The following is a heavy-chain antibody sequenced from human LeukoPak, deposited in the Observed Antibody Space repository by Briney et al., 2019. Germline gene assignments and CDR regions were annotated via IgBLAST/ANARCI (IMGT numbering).Heavy chain of an antibody. CDR3: AKERAGYTNPYYFDY. CDR1: GFSFRTYS. CDR2: ISGSGANT. D-gene: IGHD3-16*02. Sequence: PGWCLRLPRAASGFSFRTYSMIWVRQAPANGLEWVSTISGSGANTYYADSVRGRFTIHRHNSKNPPYLHMNSLRAEDTAVYYCAKERAGYTNPYYFDYWGQGTLVTVSS. V-gene: IGHV3-23*01. J-gene: IGHJ4*02.